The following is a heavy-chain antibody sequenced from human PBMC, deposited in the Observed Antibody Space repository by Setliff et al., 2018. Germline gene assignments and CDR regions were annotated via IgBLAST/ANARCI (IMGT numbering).Heavy chain of an antibody. CDR3: TTAPLAAASTC. D-gene: IGHD6-13*01. CDR2: IKSKTDGGTT. V-gene: IGHV3-15*01. CDR1: GFTFSNAW. J-gene: IGHJ4*02. Sequence: GGSLRLSCAASGFTFSNAWMSWVRQAPGKGLEWVGRIKSKTDGGTTEYAATVKGRFTISRDDSKNTLYLQMNSLKTEDTAVYYCTTAPLAAASTCWGQGTLVTVSS.